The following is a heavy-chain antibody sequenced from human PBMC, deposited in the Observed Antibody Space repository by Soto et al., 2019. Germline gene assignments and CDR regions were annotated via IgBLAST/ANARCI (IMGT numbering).Heavy chain of an antibody. J-gene: IGHJ6*03. D-gene: IGHD2-2*01. CDR2: ISWNSGSI. Sequence: EVQLVESGGGLVQPGRSLRLSCAASGFTFDDYAMHWVRQAPGKGLEWVSGISWNSGSIGYADSVKGRFTISRDNAKNSLYLQMNSLRDEDTALYYCAKDGCSSTSCYYYYYYMDVWGKGTTVTVSS. CDR3: AKDGCSSTSCYYYYYYMDV. V-gene: IGHV3-9*01. CDR1: GFTFDDYA.